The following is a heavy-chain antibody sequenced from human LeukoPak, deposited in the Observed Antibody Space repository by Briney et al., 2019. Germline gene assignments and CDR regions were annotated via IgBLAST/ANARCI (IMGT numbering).Heavy chain of an antibody. D-gene: IGHD3-10*01. J-gene: IGHJ4*02. CDR1: GGSISSYY. CDR2: IYYSGST. V-gene: IGHV4-59*01. Sequence: SETLSLTCTVSGGSISSYYWSWIRQPPGKGLEWIGWIYYSGSTNYNPSLKSRVTISVDTSKNQFSLKLSSVPPADTAVYYCASVEDYSGSGRTADYFDYWGQGTLVTVSS. CDR3: ASVEDYSGSGRTADYFDY.